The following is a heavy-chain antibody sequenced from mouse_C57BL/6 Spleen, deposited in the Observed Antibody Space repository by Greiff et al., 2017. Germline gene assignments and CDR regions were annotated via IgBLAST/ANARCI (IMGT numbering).Heavy chain of an antibody. CDR3: ARGGYYNLDN. Sequence: QVQLQQSGPALVKPGASVKISCKASGYAFSSSWMNWVKQRPGKGLEWIGRIYPGDGDTNYNGKFKGKATLTADKSSSTAYMQLSSLTSEDSAVYFCARGGYYNLDNWGQGTTRTVSS. V-gene: IGHV1-82*01. CDR2: IYPGDGDT. D-gene: IGHD2-3*01. CDR1: GYAFSSSW. J-gene: IGHJ2*01.